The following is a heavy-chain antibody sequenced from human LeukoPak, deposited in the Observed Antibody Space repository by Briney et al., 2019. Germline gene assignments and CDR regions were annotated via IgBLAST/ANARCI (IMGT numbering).Heavy chain of an antibody. CDR1: GGTFSSYA. CDR3: ARGGNDSSGCYYGTFDY. CDR2: IIPILGIA. Sequence: ASVKVSCKASGGTFSSYAISWVRQAPGQGLEWMGRIIPILGIANYAQKFQGRVTITADKSTSTAYMELSSLRSEDTAVYYCARGGNDSSGCYYGTFDYWGQGTLVTVSS. J-gene: IGHJ4*02. D-gene: IGHD3-22*01. V-gene: IGHV1-69*04.